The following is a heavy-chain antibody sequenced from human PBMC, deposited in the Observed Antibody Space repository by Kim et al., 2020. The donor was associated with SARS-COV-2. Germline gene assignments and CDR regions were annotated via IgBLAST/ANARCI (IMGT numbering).Heavy chain of an antibody. V-gene: IGHV6-1*01. J-gene: IGHJ4*02. D-gene: IGHD2-21*02. CDR1: GDSVSSSSAA. CDR2: TFYRSKWYN. CDR3: AREDYGGDSRGFDY. Sequence: SQTLSLTCAISGDSVSSSSAAWNWVRQSPLRGLEWLGRTFYRSKWYNEYALSVKSRITINPDTSKNQFSLQLNSVTPEDTTVYYCAREDYGGDSRGFDYWGQVTLVTVSS.